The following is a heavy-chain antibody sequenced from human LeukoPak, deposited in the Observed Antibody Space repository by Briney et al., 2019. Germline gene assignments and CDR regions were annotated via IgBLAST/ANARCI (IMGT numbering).Heavy chain of an antibody. Sequence: SETLSLTCTVSGYSISSGYYWGWIRQPPGKGLEWIGSIYYSGSTYYNPSLKSRVTISVDTSKNQFSLKLSSVTAADTAVYYCARVGPTPYNWNDGYYYYMDVWGKGTTVTVSS. D-gene: IGHD1-1*01. J-gene: IGHJ6*03. CDR2: IYYSGST. V-gene: IGHV4-38-2*02. CDR3: ARVGPTPYNWNDGYYYYMDV. CDR1: GYSISSGYY.